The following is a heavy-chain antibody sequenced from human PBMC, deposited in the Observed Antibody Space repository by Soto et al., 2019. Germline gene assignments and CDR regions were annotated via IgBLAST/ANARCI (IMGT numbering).Heavy chain of an antibody. CDR1: GFTFSSYA. Sequence: PGGSLRLSCAASGFTFSSYAMHWVRQAPGKGLEWVAVISYDGSNKYYADSVKGRFTISRDNSKNTLYLQMNSLRAEDTAVYYCARDDTADIVATRTSPYYYYFRMHVWGPVTTVTVTS. CDR3: ARDDTADIVATRTSPYYYYFRMHV. CDR2: ISYDGSNK. V-gene: IGHV3-30-3*01. J-gene: IGHJ6*02. D-gene: IGHD5-12*01.